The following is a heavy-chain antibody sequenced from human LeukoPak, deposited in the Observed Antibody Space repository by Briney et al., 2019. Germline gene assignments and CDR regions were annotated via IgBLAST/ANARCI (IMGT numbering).Heavy chain of an antibody. Sequence: PSETLSLTCTVSGGSISSYSWSWIRQPAGKGLEWIGRIYTSGSTNYNPSLKSRVTISVDTSKNQFSLKLSSVTAADTAVYYCARNDILTGYCFDYWGQGTLVTVSS. CDR3: ARNDILTGYCFDY. J-gene: IGHJ4*02. CDR2: IYTSGST. V-gene: IGHV4-4*07. CDR1: GGSISSYS. D-gene: IGHD3-9*01.